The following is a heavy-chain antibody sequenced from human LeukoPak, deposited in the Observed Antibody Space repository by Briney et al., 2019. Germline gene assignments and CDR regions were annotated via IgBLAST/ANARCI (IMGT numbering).Heavy chain of an antibody. D-gene: IGHD6-19*01. CDR3: ARLSSGWYSGVGFIDY. J-gene: IGHJ4*02. CDR2: FDLEDGET. Sequence: GASVKVSCKVSGYTLTELSMHWVRQAPGKGLEWMGGFDLEDGETIYAQKFQGRVTMTEDTSTDTAYMELSSLRSEDTAVYYCARLSSGWYSGVGFIDYWGQGALVTVSS. V-gene: IGHV1-24*01. CDR1: GYTLTELS.